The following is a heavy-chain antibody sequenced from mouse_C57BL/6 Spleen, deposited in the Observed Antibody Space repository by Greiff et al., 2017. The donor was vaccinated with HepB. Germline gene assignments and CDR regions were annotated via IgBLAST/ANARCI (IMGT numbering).Heavy chain of an antibody. J-gene: IGHJ2*01. CDR3: DRELEYYTSRYEGDYFDN. D-gene: IGHD1-1*01. CDR1: GFSLTSYG. CDR2: IWSGGST. V-gene: IGHV2-2*01. Sequence: QVQLQQSGPGLVQPSQSLSITCTVSGFSLTSYGVHWVRQSPGKGLEWLGVIWSGGSTDYNAAFISRLSISKDNSKSQVFFKMNSLQADDTAIYYCDRELEYYTSRYEGDYFDNWGEGTTLTDSS.